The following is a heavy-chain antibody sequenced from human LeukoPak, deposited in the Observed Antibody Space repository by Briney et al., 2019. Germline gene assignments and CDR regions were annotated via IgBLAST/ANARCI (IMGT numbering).Heavy chain of an antibody. D-gene: IGHD2-21*02. CDR1: GGSISSSSYY. J-gene: IGHJ6*03. CDR3: ARDTRLRLSRKDYYYMDV. V-gene: IGHV4-39*07. CDR2: IYYSGST. Sequence: PSETLSLTCTVSGGSISSSSYYWGWIRQPPGKGLEWIGSIYYSGSTYYNPSLKSRVTISVDTSKNQFSLKLSSVTAADTAVYYCARDTRLRLSRKDYYYMDVWGKGTTVTVSS.